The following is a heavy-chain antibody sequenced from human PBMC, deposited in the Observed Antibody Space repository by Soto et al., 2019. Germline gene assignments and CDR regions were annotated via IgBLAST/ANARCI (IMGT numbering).Heavy chain of an antibody. D-gene: IGHD3-10*01. CDR2: IIPMFGTT. CDR3: SRHRGSSFYDSGRQYEYYNSHGMDA. V-gene: IGHV1-69*01. CDR1: GGTFSNYA. Sequence: QVQLVQSGAEVKKPGSSVKVSCKASGGTFSNYAISWVRQAPGQGLEWMGGIIPMFGTTTYAQKFQGRVTVLADQSTTTAYMELRSLRFEDTAVYFCSRHRGSSFYDSGRQYEYYNSHGMDAWGQGTSVTVSS. J-gene: IGHJ6*02.